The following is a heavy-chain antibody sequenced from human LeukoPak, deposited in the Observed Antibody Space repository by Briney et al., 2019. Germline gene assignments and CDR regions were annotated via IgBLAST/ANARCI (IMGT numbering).Heavy chain of an antibody. CDR3: ARDYGIAAAGLYDAFDI. D-gene: IGHD6-13*01. V-gene: IGHV1-46*01. CDR2: INPSGGST. Sequence: ASVKVSCKASGYTFTSYYMHWVRQAPGQGLEWMGIINPSGGSTSYAQKFQGRVTMTRDMSTSTVYMELSSLRSEDTAVYYCARDYGIAAAGLYDAFDIWGQGTMVTVSS. CDR1: GYTFTSYY. J-gene: IGHJ3*02.